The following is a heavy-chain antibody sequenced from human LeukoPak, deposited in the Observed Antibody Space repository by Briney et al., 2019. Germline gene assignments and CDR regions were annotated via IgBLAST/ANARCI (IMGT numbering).Heavy chain of an antibody. CDR3: ARDHQLGYDRNPKPGDAFDT. V-gene: IGHV3-23*01. Sequence: LPGGSLRLSCAASGFTFSSSAMSWVRQAPGKGLEWVSSISGSGSGGSTYYADSVKGRFTISRDNAKNTLYLQMNSLRAEDTAVYYCARDHQLGYDRNPKPGDAFDTWGQGTMVTVSS. D-gene: IGHD3-22*01. CDR2: ISGSGSGGST. J-gene: IGHJ3*02. CDR1: GFTFSSSA.